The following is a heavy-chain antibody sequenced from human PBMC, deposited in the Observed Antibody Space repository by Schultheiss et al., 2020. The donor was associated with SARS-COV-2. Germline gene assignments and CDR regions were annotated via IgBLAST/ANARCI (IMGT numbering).Heavy chain of an antibody. V-gene: IGHV3-30*18. Sequence: GGSLRLSCAASGFTFSSYSMNWVRQAPGKGLEWVAVISYDGSNKYYADSVKGRFTISRDNSKNTLYLQMNSLRAEDTAVYYCAKGSRTAAIPLSYMDVWGKGTTVTVSS. J-gene: IGHJ6*03. CDR3: AKGSRTAAIPLSYMDV. D-gene: IGHD2-2*02. CDR2: ISYDGSNK. CDR1: GFTFSSYS.